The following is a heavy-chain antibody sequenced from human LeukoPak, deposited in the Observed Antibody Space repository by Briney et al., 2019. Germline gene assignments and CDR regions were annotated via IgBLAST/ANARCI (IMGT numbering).Heavy chain of an antibody. V-gene: IGHV4-39*07. CDR1: GGSISSSSYY. Sequence: PSETLSLTCTVSGGSISSSSYYWGWIRQPPGKGLEWIGSIYHSGSTYYNPSLKSRVTISVDRSKNQFSLKLSSVTAADTAVYYCARASANWGFLDYFDYRGQGTLVTVSS. J-gene: IGHJ4*02. D-gene: IGHD7-27*01. CDR2: IYHSGST. CDR3: ARASANWGFLDYFDY.